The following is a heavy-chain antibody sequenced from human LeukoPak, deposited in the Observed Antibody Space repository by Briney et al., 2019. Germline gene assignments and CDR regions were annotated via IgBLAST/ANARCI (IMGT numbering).Heavy chain of an antibody. CDR3: ARRPGYCSGGSCYYGGAFDI. CDR2: IYYSGST. V-gene: IGHV4-39*01. D-gene: IGHD2-15*01. CDR1: GGSISSSSYY. J-gene: IGHJ3*02. Sequence: SETLSLTCTVSGGSISSSSYYWGWIRQPPGQGLEWIVSIYYSGSTYYNPSLKNRVTISVDTSKNQFALKRSCVTAADTAVYYFARRPGYCSGGSCYYGGAFDIWGQGTMVTVSS.